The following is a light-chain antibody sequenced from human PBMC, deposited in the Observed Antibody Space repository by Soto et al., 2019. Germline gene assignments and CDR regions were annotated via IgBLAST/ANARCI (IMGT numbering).Light chain of an antibody. J-gene: IGKJ1*01. CDR1: RSINTY. V-gene: IGKV1-39*01. CDR3: QQTYSPPRT. Sequence: DIQMTQSPSSLSASVGDRVTITCRASRSINTYVNWYQQRPGKAPELLIYSASNLHTGVPSRFSGSGSGTDFTFTINNLLPEDFAISYCQQTYSPPRTFGQGTKVDIK. CDR2: SAS.